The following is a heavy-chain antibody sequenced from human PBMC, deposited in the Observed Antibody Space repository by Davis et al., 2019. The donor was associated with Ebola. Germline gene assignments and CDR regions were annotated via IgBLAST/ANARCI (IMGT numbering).Heavy chain of an antibody. J-gene: IGHJ6*04. CDR2: ANSDGSTT. Sequence: GESLKIPCAASGFTFLNYWMHWVRQAPGKGLEWVPRANSDGSTTGYGDSVKGRFTISRDNARNTLYLQMNSLRAEDTAVYYCSREVRGGFSPMDLWGTGTTVTVSS. CDR3: SREVRGGFSPMDL. CDR1: GFTFLNYW. D-gene: IGHD5-18*01. V-gene: IGHV3-74*01.